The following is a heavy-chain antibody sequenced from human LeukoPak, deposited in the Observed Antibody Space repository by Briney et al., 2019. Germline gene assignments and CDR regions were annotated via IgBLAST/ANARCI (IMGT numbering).Heavy chain of an antibody. J-gene: IGHJ6*02. CDR2: ISSSGSTI. CDR1: GFTFSSYA. V-gene: IGHV3-11*01. CDR3: ARDYGDYELSAHYGMDV. D-gene: IGHD4-17*01. Sequence: PGGSLRLSCAASGFTFSSYAMSWIRQAPGKGLEWVSYISSSGSTIYYADSVKGRFTISRDNAKNSLYLQMNSLRAEDTAVYYCARDYGDYELSAHYGMDVWGQGTTVTVSS.